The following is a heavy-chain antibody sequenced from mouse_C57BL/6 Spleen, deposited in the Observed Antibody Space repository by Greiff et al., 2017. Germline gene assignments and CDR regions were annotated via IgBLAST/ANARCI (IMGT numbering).Heavy chain of an antibody. CDR1: GYTFTSYW. J-gene: IGHJ4*01. Sequence: QVQLQQPGAELVRPGTSVKLSCTASGYTFTSYWMHWVKQRPGQGLEWIGVIDPSDSYPNSNQQFKGKATLPVDTSSSTVYMQLSSLTSEDSAVYYCARKKWDGDARDYWGQGTSVTVSS. CDR3: ARKKWDGDARDY. D-gene: IGHD1-3*01. V-gene: IGHV1-59*01. CDR2: IDPSDSYP.